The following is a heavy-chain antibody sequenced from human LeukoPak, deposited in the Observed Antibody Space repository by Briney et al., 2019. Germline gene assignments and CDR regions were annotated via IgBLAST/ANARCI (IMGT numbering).Heavy chain of an antibody. D-gene: IGHD6-19*01. CDR2: MKNSGNT. CDR3: AREGASSGWRPFDI. V-gene: IGHV4-4*07. Sequence: SASLSLTCSVSGGSISSYYWSWIRQPAGKGLEWIGRMKNSGNTNYNPSLESRVTFSLDTSKNQFSLNLSSVTAADTAVYYCAREGASSGWRPFDIWGQGTVLTVSS. J-gene: IGHJ3*02. CDR1: GGSISSYY.